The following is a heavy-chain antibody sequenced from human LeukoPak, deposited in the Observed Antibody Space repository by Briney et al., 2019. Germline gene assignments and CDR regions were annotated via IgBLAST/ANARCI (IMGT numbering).Heavy chain of an antibody. CDR1: GYTFTIYA. J-gene: IGHJ1*01. D-gene: IGHD1-26*01. Sequence: ASVNVSFKASGYTFTIYAMNWVRQAPGQGLEWMGWINTNTGNPTYAQGFTGRFVFSLDTSVSTAYLQISSLKAEDTAVYYCARGRIVGATGYFQHWGQGTLVTVSS. CDR3: ARGRIVGATGYFQH. V-gene: IGHV7-4-1*02. CDR2: INTNTGNP.